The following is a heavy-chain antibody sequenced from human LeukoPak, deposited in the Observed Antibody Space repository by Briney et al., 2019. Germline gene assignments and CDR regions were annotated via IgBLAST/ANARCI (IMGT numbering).Heavy chain of an antibody. Sequence: SETLSLTCTVSGGSFSSNNYYWSWIRQPPGKGLEWIGYIYYSGSTNYNPSLKSRVTISVDTSKNQFSLKLSSVTAADTAVYYCARAGIYCSSTSCFPNWFDPWGQGTLVTVSS. CDR3: ARAGIYCSSTSCFPNWFDP. J-gene: IGHJ5*02. CDR2: IYYSGST. V-gene: IGHV4-61*01. CDR1: GGSFSSNNYY. D-gene: IGHD2-2*01.